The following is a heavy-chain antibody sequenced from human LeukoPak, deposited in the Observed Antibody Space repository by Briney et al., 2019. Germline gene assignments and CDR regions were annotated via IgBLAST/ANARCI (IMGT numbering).Heavy chain of an antibody. CDR1: GFTFSSYG. CDR2: ISYDGSNK. J-gene: IGHJ5*02. V-gene: IGHV3-30*18. CDR3: AKDSLPRLAYCGGDCYSLYNWFDP. Sequence: GRSLRLSCAASGFTFSSYGMHWVRQAPGKGLEWVAVISYDGSNKYYADSVKGRFTISRDNSKNTLYLQMNSLRAEDTAVYYRAKDSLPRLAYCGGDCYSLYNWFDPWGQGTLVTVSS. D-gene: IGHD2-21*02.